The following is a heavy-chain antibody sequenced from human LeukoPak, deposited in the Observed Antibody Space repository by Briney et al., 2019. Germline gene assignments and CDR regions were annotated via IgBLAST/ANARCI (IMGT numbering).Heavy chain of an antibody. V-gene: IGHV4-39*01. Sequence: PSETLSLTCTVSGGSISSSSYYWGWIRQPPGKGLEWIGSIYYSGSTYHNPSLKSRVTISVDTSKNQFSLKLSSVTAADTAVYYCARLRPYYYDSSGYYGAFDIWGQGTMVTVSS. D-gene: IGHD3-22*01. CDR3: ARLRPYYYDSSGYYGAFDI. J-gene: IGHJ3*02. CDR2: IYYSGST. CDR1: GGSISSSSYY.